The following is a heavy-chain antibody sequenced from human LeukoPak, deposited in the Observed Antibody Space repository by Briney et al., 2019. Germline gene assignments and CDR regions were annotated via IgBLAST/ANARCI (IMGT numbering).Heavy chain of an antibody. J-gene: IGHJ4*02. D-gene: IGHD1-26*01. Sequence: GASVKVSCKASGYTFTSYDIHWVRQATGQGLEGVGWMNPNSGNTGYAQKFQGRVTMTRNTPISTDYMELSSLRSEDTAVYYCAIGILVGTTRNKLIDYWGQGTLVTVSS. CDR1: GYTFTSYD. CDR3: AIGILVGTTRNKLIDY. CDR2: MNPNSGNT. V-gene: IGHV1-8*01.